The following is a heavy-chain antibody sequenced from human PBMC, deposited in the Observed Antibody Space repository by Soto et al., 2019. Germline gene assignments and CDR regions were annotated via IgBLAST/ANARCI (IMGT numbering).Heavy chain of an antibody. CDR3: AKEKTAYGGLAYY. V-gene: IGHV1-69*01. J-gene: IGHJ4*02. Sequence: QVQLVQSGAKVKKPGSSVKVSCKVSGGDFNDYVITWVRQAPGQGLEWMGGIIPFYGSTNYAQNFQGRITITADGSTSTAYMELSSLMSDDTAVYYCAKEKTAYGGLAYYWGQGTLVTVSS. D-gene: IGHD4-17*01. CDR1: GGDFNDYV. CDR2: IIPFYGST.